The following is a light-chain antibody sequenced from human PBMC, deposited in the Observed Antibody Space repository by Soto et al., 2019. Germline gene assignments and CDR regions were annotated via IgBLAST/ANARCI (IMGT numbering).Light chain of an antibody. V-gene: IGLV2-14*01. CDR2: EVS. Sequence: QSALTQPASVSGSPGQSITISCTGTSGDVGGYYYVSWYQQLPGKAPKLMISEVSNRPSGVSNRFSGSKSGNTASLTISGLQAEDEDDYYCSSYTAGATIVGTGPKV. J-gene: IGLJ1*01. CDR3: SSYTAGATI. CDR1: SGDVGGYYY.